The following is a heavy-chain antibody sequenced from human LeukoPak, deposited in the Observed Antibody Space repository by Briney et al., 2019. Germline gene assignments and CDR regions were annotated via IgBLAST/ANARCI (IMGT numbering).Heavy chain of an antibody. Sequence: GGSLRLSCAASGFTFSNYAMSWVRQAPGGGLEWVSSISDSGGDTYYPDSVKGRFTISRDNSKNTLYLQMNSLRVEDTAVYYCARVRDGYNSDSWGQGTLVTVSS. CDR1: GFTFSNYA. J-gene: IGHJ4*02. D-gene: IGHD5-24*01. CDR2: ISDSGGDT. CDR3: ARVRDGYNSDS. V-gene: IGHV3-23*01.